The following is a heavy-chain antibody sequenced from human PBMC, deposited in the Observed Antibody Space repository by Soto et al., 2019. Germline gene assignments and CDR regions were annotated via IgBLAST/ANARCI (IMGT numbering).Heavy chain of an antibody. J-gene: IGHJ6*02. CDR1: GFTFSSYD. CDR3: ARVGSYYYGSGSLSYGMDV. V-gene: IGHV3-13*01. CDR2: IGTAGDT. Sequence: EVQLVESGGGLVQPGGSLRLSCAASGFTFSSYDMHWVRQAPGKGLEWVSAIGTAGDTYYPGSVKGRFTISRENAKNSLYLQMNSLRAEDTAVYYCARVGSYYYGSGSLSYGMDVWGQGTTVTVSS. D-gene: IGHD3-10*01.